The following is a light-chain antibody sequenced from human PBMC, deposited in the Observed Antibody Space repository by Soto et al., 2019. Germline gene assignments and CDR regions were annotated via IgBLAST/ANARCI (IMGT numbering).Light chain of an antibody. J-gene: IGKJ2*01. Sequence: ETVMTQSPATLSVSPGERATLSCRASQGVSSNLAWYQPKPGQAPRLLIYSASTRATGIPARFSGSGSGTEFTLTISSLQSEDFAVYYCQQYSNWPPITFGQGTKLEIK. V-gene: IGKV3-15*01. CDR2: SAS. CDR3: QQYSNWPPIT. CDR1: QGVSSN.